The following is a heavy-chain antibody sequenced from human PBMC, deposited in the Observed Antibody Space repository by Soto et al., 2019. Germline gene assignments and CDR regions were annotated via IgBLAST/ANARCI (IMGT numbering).Heavy chain of an antibody. CDR3: ARAGTTGTTTTRMIGGH. CDR1: GFTFSSYG. J-gene: IGHJ4*02. D-gene: IGHD1-1*01. CDR2: IWYDGSNK. V-gene: IGHV3-33*01. Sequence: QVQLVESGGGVVQPGRSLRLSCAASGFTFSSYGMHWVRQAPGKGLEWVAVIWYDGSNKYYADSVKGQFTISRDNSKNTLYLQMNSLRAEDTAVYYCARAGTTGTTTTRMIGGHWGQGTLVTVSS.